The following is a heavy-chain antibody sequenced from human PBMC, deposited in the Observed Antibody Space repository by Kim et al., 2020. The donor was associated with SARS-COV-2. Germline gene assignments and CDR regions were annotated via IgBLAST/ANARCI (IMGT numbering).Heavy chain of an antibody. V-gene: IGHV3-23*01. CDR1: GFTFSSLP. Sequence: GGSLRLSCAASGFTFSSLPMTWVRQAPGKGLEWVSTITDSGANAYYSDSVKGRFTISRDNPQNTLYLQMSDLRADDTAIYYCVHGHWYDYWGQGTLVTVSS. D-gene: IGHD6-13*01. J-gene: IGHJ4*02. CDR3: VHGHWYDY. CDR2: ITDSGANA.